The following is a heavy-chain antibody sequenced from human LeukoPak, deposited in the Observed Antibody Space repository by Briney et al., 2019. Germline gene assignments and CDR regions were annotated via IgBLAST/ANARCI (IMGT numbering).Heavy chain of an antibody. Sequence: SETLSLTCTASGGSISSYYWSWIRQPPGKGLEWIGYIYYSGSTNYNPSLKRRVTISVDTSKNQFSLKLSSVTAADTAVYYCARFVAMVRGVTQYYYYSGMDVWGQGTTVTVSS. D-gene: IGHD3-10*01. J-gene: IGHJ6*02. CDR2: IYYSGST. V-gene: IGHV4-59*01. CDR3: ARFVAMVRGVTQYYYYSGMDV. CDR1: GGSISSYY.